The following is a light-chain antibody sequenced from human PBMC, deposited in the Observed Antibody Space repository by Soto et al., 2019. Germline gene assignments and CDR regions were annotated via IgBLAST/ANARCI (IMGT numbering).Light chain of an antibody. CDR2: WAS. CDR3: QQYYSTPYS. Sequence: DIVMTQSPESLAVSLGERATINCKSSQSVLYSSNNKNHLTWYQQKPGQPPKLLIHWASTRESGVPDRFSGSGSGTDFTLTISRLQAEDVAVYYCQQYYSTPYSFGQGTKLEIK. J-gene: IGKJ2*01. CDR1: QSVLYSSNNKNH. V-gene: IGKV4-1*01.